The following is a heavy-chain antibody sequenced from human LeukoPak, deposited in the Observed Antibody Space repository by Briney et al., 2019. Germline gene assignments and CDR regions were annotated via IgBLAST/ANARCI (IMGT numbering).Heavy chain of an antibody. CDR2: IWYGGSNK. J-gene: IGHJ6*02. V-gene: IGHV3-33*01. CDR1: GFTFSSYC. CDR3: ARDLKYSSGWYGTSNYYAMDV. Sequence: PGGPLTLSCAASGFTFSSYCMHWVRQPPGKGLEWVAFIWYGGSNKYYAASVNGRFTIYRDNSKNTLNLQMNRLRDEDTAVYYCARDLKYSSGWYGTSNYYAMDVWGQGTTVTVSS. D-gene: IGHD6-19*01.